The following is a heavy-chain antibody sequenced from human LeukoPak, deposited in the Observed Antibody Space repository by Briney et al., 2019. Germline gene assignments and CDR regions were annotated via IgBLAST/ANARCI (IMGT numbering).Heavy chain of an antibody. V-gene: IGHV3-33*01. CDR3: ARVSGYSGYVDY. CDR1: GFTFSSHG. CDR2: VWYDGSSK. D-gene: IGHD5-12*01. J-gene: IGHJ4*02. Sequence: PGGSLRLSCAASGFTFSSHGMHWVRQAPGKGLEWVGVVWYDGSSKYYAESVKGRFTISRDNSKNTLYLQMNSLRAEDTAVYYCARVSGYSGYVDYWGQGTLVTVSS.